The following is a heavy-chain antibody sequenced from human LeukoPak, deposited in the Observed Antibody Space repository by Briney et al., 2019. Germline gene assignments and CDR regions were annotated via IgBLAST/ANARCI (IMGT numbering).Heavy chain of an antibody. Sequence: SETLSLTCTVSGGSISSYYWSWIRQPAGKGLEWIGRIYTSGSTNYNPSLKSRVTMSVDTSKDQFSLKLSSVTAADTAVYYCAREGVVVTAIDYWGQGTLVTVSS. J-gene: IGHJ4*02. CDR1: GGSISSYY. V-gene: IGHV4-4*07. D-gene: IGHD2-21*02. CDR2: IYTSGST. CDR3: AREGVVVTAIDY.